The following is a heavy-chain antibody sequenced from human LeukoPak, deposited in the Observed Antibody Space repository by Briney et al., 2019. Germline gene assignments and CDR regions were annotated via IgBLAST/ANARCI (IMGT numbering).Heavy chain of an antibody. CDR1: GFTFSSYG. CDR2: IRYDGSNK. J-gene: IGHJ4*02. CDR3: AKDGDPIIGYCSSTSCYKFDY. Sequence: GGSLRLSCAASGFTFSSYGMHWVRQAPGKGLEWVAFIRYDGSNKYYADSVKGRFTISRDNSKNTLYLQMNSLRAEDTAVYYCAKDGDPIIGYCSSTSCYKFDYWGQGTLVTVSS. V-gene: IGHV3-30*02. D-gene: IGHD2-2*02.